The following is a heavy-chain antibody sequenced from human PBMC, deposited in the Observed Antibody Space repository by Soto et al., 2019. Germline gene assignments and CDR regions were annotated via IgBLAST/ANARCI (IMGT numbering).Heavy chain of an antibody. CDR1: GGSISSGGYY. D-gene: IGHD6-13*01. J-gene: IGHJ5*02. CDR2: IYYSGST. V-gene: IGHV4-31*03. Sequence: SLTCTVSGGSISSGGYYWSWIRQHPGKGLEWIGYIYYSGSTYYNPSLKSRVTISVDTSKNQFSLKLSSVTAADTAVYYCARDVASSHNNWFDPWGQGTLVTVSS. CDR3: ARDVASSHNNWFDP.